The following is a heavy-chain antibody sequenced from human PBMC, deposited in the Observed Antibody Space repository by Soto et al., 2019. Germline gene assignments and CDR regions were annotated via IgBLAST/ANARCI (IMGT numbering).Heavy chain of an antibody. V-gene: IGHV3-7*01. CDR3: ARDQSYGGMYYFDY. D-gene: IGHD4-17*01. CDR2: IKQDGSEK. CDR1: GFTFSSYW. Sequence: GGSLRLSCAASGFTFSSYWMSWVRQAPGKGLEWVANIKQDGSEKYYVDSVKGRFTISRDNAKNSLYLQMNSLRAEDTAVYYCARDQSYGGMYYFDYWGQGTLVTVSS. J-gene: IGHJ4*02.